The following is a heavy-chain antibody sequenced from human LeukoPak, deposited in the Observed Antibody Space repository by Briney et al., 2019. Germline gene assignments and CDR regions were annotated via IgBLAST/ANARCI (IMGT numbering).Heavy chain of an antibody. CDR3: AREMVSYGDYGLDY. J-gene: IGHJ4*02. CDR1: GFTFCSYG. CDR2: IRYDGSNK. V-gene: IGHV3-30*02. D-gene: IGHD4-17*01. Sequence: PGGSLRLSCAASGFTFCSYGMHWVRQAPGKGLEWVAFIRYDGSNKYYADSVKGRFTISRDNSKNTLYLQMNSLRAEDTAVYYCAREMVSYGDYGLDYWGQGTLVTVSS.